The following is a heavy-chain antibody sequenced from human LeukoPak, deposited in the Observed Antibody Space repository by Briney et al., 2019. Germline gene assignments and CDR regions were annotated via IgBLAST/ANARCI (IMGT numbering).Heavy chain of an antibody. Sequence: PGGSLRLSCAASGFTFSSYAMSWVRQAPGKGLEWVSAISGSGGSTYYADSVKGRFTISRDNSKNTLYLQMNSLRADDTAVYYCARDSGTTVGYFGYWGQGTQVTVSS. V-gene: IGHV3-23*01. D-gene: IGHD4-23*01. J-gene: IGHJ4*02. CDR2: ISGSGGST. CDR3: ARDSGTTVGYFGY. CDR1: GFTFSSYA.